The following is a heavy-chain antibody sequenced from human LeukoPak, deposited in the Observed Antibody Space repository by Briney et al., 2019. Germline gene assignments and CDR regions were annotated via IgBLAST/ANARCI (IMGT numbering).Heavy chain of an antibody. CDR2: ISDDGTSK. V-gene: IGHV3-30*03. D-gene: IGHD2-21*01. CDR3: ARSKAMVSALWGGFDY. CDR1: GFSFSSYA. Sequence: GGSLRLSCAASGFSFSSYAIHWVRQAPGKGLEWVAVISDDGTSKYYADSVKGRFTISRDTSKNTLYLQMNSLRAEDTALYYCARSKAMVSALWGGFDYWGQGTLVTASS. J-gene: IGHJ4*02.